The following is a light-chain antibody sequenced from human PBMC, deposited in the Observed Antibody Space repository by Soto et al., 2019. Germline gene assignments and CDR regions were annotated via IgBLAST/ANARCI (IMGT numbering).Light chain of an antibody. Sequence: DIQMTQSPSTLSASVGDRVTITCRASQSISSWLAWYQQKPGKAPKLLIYKASSLESGVPSRFSRSRSGTEFTLTISSLQPDDFATYYCQQYNSYLYTFGQGPKLEIK. CDR3: QQYNSYLYT. CDR1: QSISSW. V-gene: IGKV1-5*03. J-gene: IGKJ2*01. CDR2: KAS.